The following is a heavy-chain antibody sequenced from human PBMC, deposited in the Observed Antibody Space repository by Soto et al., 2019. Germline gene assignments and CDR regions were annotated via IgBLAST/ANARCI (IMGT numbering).Heavy chain of an antibody. CDR3: ARVVYFDRSAYGL. CDR1: QFTFTRYW. D-gene: IGHD3-22*01. J-gene: IGHJ3*01. V-gene: IGHV3-21*01. CDR2: ISGDSNYI. Sequence: PGGSLRLSCVASQFTFTRYWMGWLRQAPGKGLEWVSSISGDSNYIYYADSVQGRFTISRDNAKNSVYLQMNSLRAEDTAVYYCARVVYFDRSAYGLWGQGTMVTVSS.